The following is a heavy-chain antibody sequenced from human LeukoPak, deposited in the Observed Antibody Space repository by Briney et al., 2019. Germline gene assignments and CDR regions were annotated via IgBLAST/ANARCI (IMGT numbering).Heavy chain of an antibody. Sequence: SETLSLTCTVSGGSVTYTNYYWSWIRQPPGKGLEWIGEINHSGSTNYNPSLKSRVTISVDTSKNQFSLKLSSVTAAGTAVYYCARRQGYHGSGSYHFDYWGQGTLVTVSS. CDR3: ARRQGYHGSGSYHFDY. CDR2: INHSGST. D-gene: IGHD3-10*01. CDR1: GGSVTYTNYY. J-gene: IGHJ4*02. V-gene: IGHV4-34*01.